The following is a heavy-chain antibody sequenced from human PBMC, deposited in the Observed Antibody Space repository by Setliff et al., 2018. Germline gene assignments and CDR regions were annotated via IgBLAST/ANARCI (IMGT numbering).Heavy chain of an antibody. D-gene: IGHD2-2*01. Sequence: ASVKVSCKASGYTFSTYGLHWVRQAPGQGPEWMGMIITNTGKTSYAQKFQGRVTMTTDTSTGTGYMELRSLRSDDTAVYFCARFGGSCSSSSCYASDLWGQGTMDTVSS. J-gene: IGHJ3*01. V-gene: IGHV1-18*01. CDR1: GYTFSTYG. CDR3: ARFGGSCSSSSCYASDL. CDR2: IITNTGKT.